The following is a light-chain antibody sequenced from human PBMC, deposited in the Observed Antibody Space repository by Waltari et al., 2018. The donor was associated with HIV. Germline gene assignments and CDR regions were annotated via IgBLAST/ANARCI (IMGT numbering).Light chain of an antibody. V-gene: IGKV1-6*01. CDR3: LQDYSWPYT. CDR2: GAS. Sequence: AIQMTQSPTSLSASVGDRVTITCRASQGVGSDLSWYQQKPGMAPTRLIYGASISQNGVPGRFSGSGSGADFTLTISSLQAEDRATYYCLQDYSWPYTFGQGTKLEIK. J-gene: IGKJ2*01. CDR1: QGVGSD.